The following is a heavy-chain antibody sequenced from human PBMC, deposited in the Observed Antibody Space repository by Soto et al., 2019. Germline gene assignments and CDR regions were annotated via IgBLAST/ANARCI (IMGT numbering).Heavy chain of an antibody. CDR3: AHRPRLLRRFRDAFDI. CDR2: IYWDDDK. V-gene: IGHV2-5*02. CDR1: GFSLSTSGVG. Sequence: QITLKESGPTLVKPTQTLTLTCTFSGFSLSTSGVGVGWIRQPPGKALEWLALIYWDDDKRYSPSLKSRLTITKDTPKKQVVLTMTNMDPVDTATYYCAHRPRLLRRFRDAFDIWGQGTMVTVSS. J-gene: IGHJ3*02. D-gene: IGHD3-10*01.